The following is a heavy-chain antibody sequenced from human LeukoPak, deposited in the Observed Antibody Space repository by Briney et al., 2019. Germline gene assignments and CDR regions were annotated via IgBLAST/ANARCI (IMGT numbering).Heavy chain of an antibody. CDR3: ARGPPLRVGRGFYYMDV. CDR1: GGSISDYY. D-gene: IGHD3-10*01. V-gene: IGHV4-59*01. J-gene: IGHJ6*03. Sequence: SETLSLTCTVSGGSISDYYWSWIRQSPGKGLEWIGYIYYSGTTNYNPSLKGRVTISVDSSKNQFSLSLTSVTAADTAVYYCARGPPLRVGRGFYYMDVWGKGTTVTVSS. CDR2: IYYSGTT.